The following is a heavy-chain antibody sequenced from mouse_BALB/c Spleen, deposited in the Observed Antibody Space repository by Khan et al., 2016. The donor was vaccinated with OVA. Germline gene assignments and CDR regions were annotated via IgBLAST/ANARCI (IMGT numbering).Heavy chain of an antibody. V-gene: IGHV1S137*01. D-gene: IGHD2-3*01. CDR2: ISTYSGST. CDR1: GYTFTDYA. CDR3: ARPAYDGYYDY. Sequence: VQLQESGPELVRPGVSVKISCKGSGYTFTDYAMSWVKQSHAKSLEWIGLISTYSGSTNYNQKFKGKVTMTVDKSSSAAYMELARLTSEYSAIYYCARPAYDGYYDYWGQGTALTVSS. J-gene: IGHJ2*01.